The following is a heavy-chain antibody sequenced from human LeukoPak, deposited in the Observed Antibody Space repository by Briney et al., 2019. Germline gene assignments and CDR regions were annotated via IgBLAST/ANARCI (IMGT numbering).Heavy chain of an antibody. V-gene: IGHV4-59*08. CDR1: GGSISDYY. J-gene: IGHJ4*02. Sequence: PSETLSLTCTVSGGSISDYYWSWIRQPPGKGLEWIGYISYSGSTNYNPSLKSRVTISVDTSKNQFSLRVDSVTAADTAVYYCARHRLLWFGIDYWGQGTLVTVSS. CDR2: ISYSGST. D-gene: IGHD3-10*01. CDR3: ARHRLLWFGIDY.